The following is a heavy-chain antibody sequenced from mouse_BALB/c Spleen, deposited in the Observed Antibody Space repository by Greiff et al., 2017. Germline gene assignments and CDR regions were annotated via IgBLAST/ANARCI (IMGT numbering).Heavy chain of an antibody. V-gene: IGHV5-6-3*01. CDR1: GFTFSSYG. CDR2: INSNGGST. J-gene: IGHJ4*01. CDR3: ARRFYAMDY. Sequence: EVMLVESGGGLVQPGGSLKLSCAASGFTFSSYGMSWVRQTPDKRLELVATINSNGGSTYYPDSVKGRFTISRDNDKNTLYLQMSSLKSEDTAMYYCARRFYAMDYWGQGTSVTVSS.